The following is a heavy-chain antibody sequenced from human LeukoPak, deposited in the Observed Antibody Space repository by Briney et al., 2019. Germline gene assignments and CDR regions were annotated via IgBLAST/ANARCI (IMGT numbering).Heavy chain of an antibody. CDR3: AKDFRSGYYDY. J-gene: IGHJ4*02. V-gene: IGHV3-30*18. D-gene: IGHD3-22*01. Sequence: LSLTCAVYGGSFSGYYWSWIRQAPGKGLEWVAVISYDGSNKYYAGSVKGRFTISRDDSKNTLYLQMNSLRAEDTAVYYCAKDFRSGYYDYWGQGTLVSVSS. CDR2: ISYDGSNK. CDR1: GGSFSGYY.